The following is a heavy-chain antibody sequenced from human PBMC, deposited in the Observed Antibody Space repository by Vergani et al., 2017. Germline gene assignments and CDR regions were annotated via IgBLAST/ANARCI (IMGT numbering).Heavy chain of an antibody. V-gene: IGHV1-2*02. Sequence: QVQLVQSGAEVKKPGASVKVSCKASGYTFTGYYMHWVRQAPGQGLEWMGWINPNSGGTNYAQKFQGRVTMTRETSISTAYMELSRLRSDETAVYYCARDHASSYYYVWGSYRYAFDIWGQGTMVTVSS. J-gene: IGHJ3*02. D-gene: IGHD3-16*02. CDR3: ARDHASSYYYVWGSYRYAFDI. CDR2: INPNSGGT. CDR1: GYTFTGYY.